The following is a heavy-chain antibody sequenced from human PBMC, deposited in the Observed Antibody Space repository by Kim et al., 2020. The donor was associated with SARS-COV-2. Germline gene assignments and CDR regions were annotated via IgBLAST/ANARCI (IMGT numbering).Heavy chain of an antibody. J-gene: IGHJ4*02. D-gene: IGHD2-15*01. V-gene: IGHV3-33*01. CDR2: K. Sequence: KYYADSVKGRFTISRDNSKNTLYLQMNSLRAEDTAVYYCAREGRRAAFDYWGQGTLVTVSS. CDR3: AREGRRAAFDY.